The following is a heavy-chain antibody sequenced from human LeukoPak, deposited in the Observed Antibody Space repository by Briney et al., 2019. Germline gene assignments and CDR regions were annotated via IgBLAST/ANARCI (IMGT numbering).Heavy chain of an antibody. J-gene: IGHJ6*02. Sequence: SETLSLTCTVSGGSISSGGYYWSWIRQHPGKGLEWIGYIYYSGSTYYNPSLKSRVTISVDTSKNQFSLKLSSVTAADTAVYYCARDPTSGRYGMDVWGQGTTVTVSS. CDR3: ARDPTSGRYGMDV. D-gene: IGHD2-15*01. CDR1: GGSISSGGYY. CDR2: IYYSGST. V-gene: IGHV4-31*03.